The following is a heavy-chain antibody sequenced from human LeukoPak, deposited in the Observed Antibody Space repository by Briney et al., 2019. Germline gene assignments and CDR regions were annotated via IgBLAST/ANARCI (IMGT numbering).Heavy chain of an antibody. V-gene: IGHV3-33*01. CDR2: IYYDGSKK. CDR3: ATWRGSGSYGGYFDY. D-gene: IGHD3-10*01. CDR1: GFTFSNYG. J-gene: IGHJ4*02. Sequence: PGGSLRLSCAKSGFTFSNYGMHWVRQAPGKGLEWVAIIYYDGSKKNYADSVRGRFTISRDNSKSTLYLQMNSLRVEDTAVYYCATWRGSGSYGGYFDYWGQGTSVTVSS.